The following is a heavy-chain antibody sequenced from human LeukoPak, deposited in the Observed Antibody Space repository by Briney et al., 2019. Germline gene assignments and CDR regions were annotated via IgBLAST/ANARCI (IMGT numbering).Heavy chain of an antibody. CDR1: GGSISSYY. Sequence: SETLSLTCTVSGGSISSYYWSWIRQPTGKGLEWIGYIYYTGSTNYNPSLKSRVTISVDTSKNQFSLKLSSVTAADTAVYYCARCQGYCTSTSCYELPGAWGQGTLVTVSS. CDR2: IYYTGST. CDR3: ARCQGYCTSTSCYELPGA. V-gene: IGHV4-59*08. D-gene: IGHD2-2*01. J-gene: IGHJ5*02.